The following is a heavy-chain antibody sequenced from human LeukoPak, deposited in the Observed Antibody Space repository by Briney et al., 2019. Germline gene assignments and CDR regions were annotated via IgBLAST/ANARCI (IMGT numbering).Heavy chain of an antibody. CDR1: GFTFSESW. CDR2: LNLDGSDK. V-gene: IGHV3-7*01. J-gene: IGHJ4*02. D-gene: IGHD3-9*01. Sequence: GGSLRLSCVVSGFTFSESWMSWVRQAPGKGLGWVASLNLDGSDKYYVDSVKGRFTISRDNSKKTLYLQMNSLRGEDTAVYYCARGPPLLRYFDWLTFDYWGQGTLVTVSS. CDR3: ARGPPLLRYFDWLTFDY.